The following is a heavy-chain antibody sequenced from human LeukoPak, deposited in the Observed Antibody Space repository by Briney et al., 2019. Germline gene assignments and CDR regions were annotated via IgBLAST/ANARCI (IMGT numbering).Heavy chain of an antibody. V-gene: IGHV3-23*01. J-gene: IGHJ6*02. CDR1: GFTFSSYA. D-gene: IGHD2-2*01. Sequence: GGSLRLSCAASGFTFSSYAMSWVRPAPGKGLEWVSAISGRGGSTYYADSVKGRFTISRDNSKNTLYLQMNSLRAEDTAVYYCAKAPYCSSTSCYLLGYYYYGMDVWGQGTTVTVSS. CDR3: AKAPYCSSTSCYLLGYYYYGMDV. CDR2: ISGRGGST.